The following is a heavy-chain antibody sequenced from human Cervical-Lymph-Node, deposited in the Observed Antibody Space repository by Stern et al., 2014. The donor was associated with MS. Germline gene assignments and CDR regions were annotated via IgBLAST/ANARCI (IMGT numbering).Heavy chain of an antibody. J-gene: IGHJ4*02. CDR1: GFTVSRDY. CDR3: ARDTSSPERSDW. V-gene: IGHV3-53*01. D-gene: IGHD1-1*01. CDR2: ITNVGST. Sequence: VQLVESGGGVIQPGGSLRLSCTASGFTVSRDYMTWVRQAPGQGLEWVSLITNVGSTFYTDSVKGRFTISRDDSKNTVYLHMTSLRAEDTAMYYCARDTSSPERSDWWGKGTLVTVSS.